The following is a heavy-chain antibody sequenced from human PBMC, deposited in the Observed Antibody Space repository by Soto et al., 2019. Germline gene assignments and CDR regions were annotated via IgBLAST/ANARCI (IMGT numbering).Heavy chain of an antibody. CDR3: ARDPRTARASAMDV. Sequence: GGSLRLSCTASGFIFSNFGMHWVRQAPGKGLEWVTGVWYDGSNGVSAESVKGRFTISRDNSKNTLYLQMTSLRAEDTAVYYCARDPRTARASAMDVWGQGTTVTVSS. D-gene: IGHD6-6*01. J-gene: IGHJ6*02. CDR1: GFIFSNFG. V-gene: IGHV3-33*01. CDR2: VWYDGSNG.